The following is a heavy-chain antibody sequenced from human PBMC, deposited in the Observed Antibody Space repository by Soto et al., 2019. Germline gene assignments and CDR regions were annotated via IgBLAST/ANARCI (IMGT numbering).Heavy chain of an antibody. CDR3: AKDALWFGEYYYFDY. V-gene: IGHV3-30*18. J-gene: IGHJ4*02. CDR1: GFTFSSYS. D-gene: IGHD3-10*01. CDR2: ISYDGSNK. Sequence: QVQLVESGGGVVQPGRSLRLSCAASGFTFSSYSMHWVRQAPGKGLEWVAVISYDGSNKYYADSVKGRFTISRDNSKNTLYLQMNSLRAEDTAVYYCAKDALWFGEYYYFDYWGQGTLVTVSS.